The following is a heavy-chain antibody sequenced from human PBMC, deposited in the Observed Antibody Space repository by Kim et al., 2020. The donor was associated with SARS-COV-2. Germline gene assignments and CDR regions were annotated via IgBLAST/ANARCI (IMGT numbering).Heavy chain of an antibody. CDR3: GLVAVP. CDR1: GFTFSDYW. CDR2: INQDGSRK. V-gene: IGHV3-7*01. Sequence: GGSLRLSCAASGFTFSDYWMNWVRQAPGKGLEWVANINQDGSRKNYVDSVKGRFTISRDNAKRSLFLQMNSLRAEDTAVYYCGLVAVPWGQGILVTVSS. J-gene: IGHJ5*02. D-gene: IGHD2-15*01.